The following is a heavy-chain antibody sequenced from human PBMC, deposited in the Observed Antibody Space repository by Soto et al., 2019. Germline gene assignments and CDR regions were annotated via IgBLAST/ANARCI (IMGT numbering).Heavy chain of an antibody. CDR1: GYTLTELS. CDR2: FDPEDGET. CDR3: APLIRWYGDYYFDY. V-gene: IGHV1-24*01. Sequence: QVQLVQSGAEVKKPGASVKVSCKVSGYTLTELSMHWVRQAPGKGLEWMGGFDPEDGETIYAHKFQGRVTMTEDTSTDTAYMELSSLRSEDPAVYYCAPLIRWYGDYYFDYLGQGTLVAVSS. D-gene: IGHD4-17*01. J-gene: IGHJ4*02.